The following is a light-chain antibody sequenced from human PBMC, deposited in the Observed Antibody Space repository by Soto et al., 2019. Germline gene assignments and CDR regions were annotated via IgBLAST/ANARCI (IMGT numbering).Light chain of an antibody. CDR2: GAS. V-gene: IGKV3-15*01. Sequence: EIVMRQSPATLSVSPGERATLSCRASQSISSNLDWYQQKPGRAPRLLIYGASTRATGIPARFSDSESGTEFTLTISSLKSEDFAAYYCQHYNGWPRTFRRGTTVEVK. J-gene: IGKJ1*01. CDR3: QHYNGWPRT. CDR1: QSISSN.